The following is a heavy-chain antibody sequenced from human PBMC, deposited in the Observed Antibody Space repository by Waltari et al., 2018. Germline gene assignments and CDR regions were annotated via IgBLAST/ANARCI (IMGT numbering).Heavy chain of an antibody. V-gene: IGHV3-48*01. CDR3: ARELIVVVVAATPY. J-gene: IGHJ4*02. D-gene: IGHD2-15*01. Sequence: EVQLVESGGGLVQPGGSLRLSCAASGFTFSSYSMNWVRQAPGKGLEWVSYISSSSSTIYYADSVKGRFTISRDNAKNSLYLQMNRLRAEDTAVYYCARELIVVVVAATPYWGQGTLVTVSS. CDR2: ISSSSSTI. CDR1: GFTFSSYS.